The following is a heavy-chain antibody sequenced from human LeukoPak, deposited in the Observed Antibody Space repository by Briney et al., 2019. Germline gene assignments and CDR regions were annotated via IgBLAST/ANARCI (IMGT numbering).Heavy chain of an antibody. CDR1: GYTFTSYY. D-gene: IGHD2-2*01. V-gene: IGHV1-46*03. CDR3: ARDLSRYCSSTSCYSGWFDP. Sequence: APVKVSCKASGYTFTSYYMHWVRQAPGQGLEWMGIINPSGGSTSYAQKFQGRVTMTRDTSTSTVYMELSSLRSGDTAVYYCARDLSRYCSSTSCYSGWFDPWGQGTLVTVSS. CDR2: INPSGGST. J-gene: IGHJ5*02.